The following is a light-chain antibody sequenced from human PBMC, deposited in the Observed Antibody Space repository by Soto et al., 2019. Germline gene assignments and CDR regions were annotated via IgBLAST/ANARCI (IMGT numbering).Light chain of an antibody. CDR2: EVT. Sequence: QSALTQPASVSGSPGQSITISCTGTSSDVGGYDFVSWYRQYPGQAPKILIYEVTHRPSGVPDRFSGSKSGNTASLTISGLQVDDEADYYCSSYTINSAPVFGPGTKLTVL. CDR3: SSYTINSAPV. V-gene: IGLV2-14*01. CDR1: SSDVGGYDF. J-gene: IGLJ1*01.